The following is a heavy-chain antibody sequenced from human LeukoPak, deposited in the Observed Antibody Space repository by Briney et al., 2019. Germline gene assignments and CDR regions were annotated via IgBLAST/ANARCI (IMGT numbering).Heavy chain of an antibody. D-gene: IGHD2-2*01. J-gene: IGHJ5*02. CDR1: GYTFTGYY. CDR2: INPNSGGT. CDR3: ARGRGYCSSTSCYEEGWFDP. V-gene: IGHV1-2*02. Sequence: ASVKVSCKASGYTFTGYYMHWVRQAPGQGLEWMGWINPNSGGTNYAQKFQGRVTMTRGTSISTAYMELSRLRSDDTAVYYCARGRGYCSSTSCYEEGWFDPWGQGTLVTVSS.